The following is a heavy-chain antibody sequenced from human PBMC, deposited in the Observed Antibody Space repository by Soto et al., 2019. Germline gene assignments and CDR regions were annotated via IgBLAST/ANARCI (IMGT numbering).Heavy chain of an antibody. CDR3: ASLGGDYSRYYYGMDV. V-gene: IGHV5-51*01. CDR2: IYPGDSDT. D-gene: IGHD4-17*01. CDR1: GYSFTSYW. J-gene: IGHJ6*02. Sequence: GESLKISCKGSGYSFTSYWIGWVRQMPGKGLEWMGIIYPGDSDTRYSPSFQGQVTISADKSISTAYLQWSSLKASDTAMYYCASLGGDYSRYYYGMDVWGQGTTVTVSS.